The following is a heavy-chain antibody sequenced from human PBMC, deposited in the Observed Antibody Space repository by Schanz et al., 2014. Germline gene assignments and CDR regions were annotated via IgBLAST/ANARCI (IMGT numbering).Heavy chain of an antibody. CDR2: INPNSGAT. V-gene: IGHV1-2*02. CDR3: ARVTTGYDS. CDR1: GYTFTVYY. Sequence: QVQLVQSGAEVKKPGASVKVSCKASGYTFTVYYMHWVRQAPGQGLEWLGWINPNSGATSSAQKFQGRVTMTRDPSSITVYMQLSSLTSDDTAIYYCARVTTGYDSWGQGPLVTVSS. J-gene: IGHJ4*02. D-gene: IGHD5-12*01.